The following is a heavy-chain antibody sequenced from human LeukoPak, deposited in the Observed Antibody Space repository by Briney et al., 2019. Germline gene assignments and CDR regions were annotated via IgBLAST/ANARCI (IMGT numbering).Heavy chain of an antibody. CDR3: AKDRLAGDGYIQPFLFDY. D-gene: IGHD5-24*01. Sequence: TGGSLRLSCAASGFTFSSYSMNWVRQAPGKGLEWVAVISYDGSNKYYADSVKGRFTISRDNSKNTLYLQMNSLRAEDTAVYYCAKDRLAGDGYIQPFLFDYWGQGTLVTVSS. CDR1: GFTFSSYS. J-gene: IGHJ4*02. V-gene: IGHV3-30*18. CDR2: ISYDGSNK.